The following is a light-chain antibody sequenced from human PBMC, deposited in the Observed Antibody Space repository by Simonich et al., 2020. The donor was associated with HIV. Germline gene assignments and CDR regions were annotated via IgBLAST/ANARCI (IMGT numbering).Light chain of an antibody. CDR1: QSVSNY. J-gene: IGKJ1*01. V-gene: IGKV3-15*01. CDR2: GAS. CDR3: QQYKNWPPWT. Sequence: EIVLTQSPATLSLSPGERATLSCRASQSVSNYLAWYQQKPGQAPRLLIYGASTRAAGIPARFSGSGSGTEFTLTSSNLQSEDFGVYDCQQYKNWPPWTFGQGTNVEIK.